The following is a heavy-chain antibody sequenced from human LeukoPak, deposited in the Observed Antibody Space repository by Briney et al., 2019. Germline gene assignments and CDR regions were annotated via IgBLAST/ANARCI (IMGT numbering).Heavy chain of an antibody. CDR1: GGPFSGYY. CDR3: ARRTYYYGSGSYWARFDY. V-gene: IGHV4-34*01. J-gene: IGHJ4*02. CDR2: INHSGST. D-gene: IGHD3-10*01. Sequence: SETLSLTCAVYGGPFSGYYWSWIRQPPAKGLEWIGEINHSGSTNYNPSLKSRVTISVDTSKNQFSLKLSSVTAADTAVYYCARRTYYYGSGSYWARFDYWGQGTLVTVSS.